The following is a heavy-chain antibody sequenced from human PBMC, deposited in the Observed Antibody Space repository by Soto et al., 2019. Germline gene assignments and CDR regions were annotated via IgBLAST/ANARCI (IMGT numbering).Heavy chain of an antibody. CDR1: GFTFSDHY. J-gene: IGHJ4*02. CDR3: ARVVGTFRGYFDY. V-gene: IGHV3-72*01. D-gene: IGHD2-2*01. CDR2: TRNKANSYTT. Sequence: EVQLVESGGGLVQPGGSLRLSCAASGFTFSDHYMDWVRQAPGKGLEWVGRTRNKANSYTTEYAASVKGRFTISRDDSKNSLYLQMNRLKTEDTAVYYCARVVGTFRGYFDYWGQGTLVTVSS.